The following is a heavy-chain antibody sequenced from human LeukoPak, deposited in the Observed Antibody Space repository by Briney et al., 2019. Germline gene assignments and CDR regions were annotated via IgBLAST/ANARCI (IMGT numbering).Heavy chain of an antibody. CDR1: DFSISSGYH. Sequence: SETLSLTCAVSDFSISSGYHWGWVRQPPGKGLEWIGSMHHSGSTYYNPSLKSRVTMSTDTSKSQFSQKLSSVTAADTAVYYCARDRSYFIFDYWGQGTLVTVSS. V-gene: IGHV4-38-2*02. D-gene: IGHD3-10*01. J-gene: IGHJ4*02. CDR2: MHHSGST. CDR3: ARDRSYFIFDY.